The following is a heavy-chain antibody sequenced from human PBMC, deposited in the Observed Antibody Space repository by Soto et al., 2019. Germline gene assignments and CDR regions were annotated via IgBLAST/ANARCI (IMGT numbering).Heavy chain of an antibody. V-gene: IGHV3-23*01. CDR2: IGGSGGNT. J-gene: IGHJ4*02. CDR1: GFDFSRNA. CDR3: ARGHGDFSGNYFDY. D-gene: IGHD4-17*01. Sequence: EVQLLESGGDVVQPGESLRLSCAVSGFDFSRNAMYWVRQAPGKGLEWVSGIGGSGGNTNYADSIKGRFTIARDNSKNTVYLQLNSLRAEDTAIYVCARGHGDFSGNYFDYWGQGSLVTVSS.